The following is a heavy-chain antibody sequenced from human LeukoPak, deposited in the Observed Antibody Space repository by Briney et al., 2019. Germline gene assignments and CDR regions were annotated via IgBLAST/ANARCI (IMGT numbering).Heavy chain of an antibody. J-gene: IGHJ5*02. D-gene: IGHD1-1*01. CDR2: INHNGNVN. V-gene: IGHV3-7*03. CDR3: ARDGT. CDR1: GFTFSSYW. Sequence: GGSLRLSCAASGFTFSSYWMNWARQAPGKGLEWVASINHNGNVNYYVDSVKGRFTISRDNAKNSLSLQMNSLRAEDTAVYYCARDGTWGQGTLVTVSS.